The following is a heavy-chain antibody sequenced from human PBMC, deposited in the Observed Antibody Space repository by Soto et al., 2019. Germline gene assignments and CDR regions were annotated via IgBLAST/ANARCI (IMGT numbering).Heavy chain of an antibody. Sequence: SETLSLTCAVSGGSISRGDYSWNWIRQPPGKGLEWIGYIYYGGSTYYNPSLQNRVTMSVDRSRNQFSLKLNSVTAADTAVYYCARVRREYDNSGPVDFWGQGTLVTVSS. CDR3: ARVRREYDNSGPVDF. CDR1: GGSISRGDYS. V-gene: IGHV4-30-2*01. J-gene: IGHJ4*02. D-gene: IGHD3-22*01. CDR2: IYYGGST.